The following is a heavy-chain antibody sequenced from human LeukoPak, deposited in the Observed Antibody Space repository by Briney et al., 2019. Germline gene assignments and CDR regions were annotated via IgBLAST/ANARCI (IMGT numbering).Heavy chain of an antibody. CDR1: GFTFSDYP. V-gene: IGHV3-48*04. Sequence: PGGSLRLSCATSGFTFSDYPMNWVRQAPGKGLEWVSNIRGCGPGSGSGTYYADSVEGRFIISRDNAKNSVYLQMNSLRVEDSAFYYCARDVNWGFDSWGQGALVTVSS. D-gene: IGHD7-27*01. CDR2: IRGCGPGSGSGT. CDR3: ARDVNWGFDS. J-gene: IGHJ4*02.